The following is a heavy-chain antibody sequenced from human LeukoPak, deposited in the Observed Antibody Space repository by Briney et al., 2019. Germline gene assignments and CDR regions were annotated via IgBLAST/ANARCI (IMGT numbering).Heavy chain of an antibody. D-gene: IGHD4-17*01. CDR3: ARALHDYAVSGY. Sequence: GGSLRLSRAASGFTFSTYPIHWVRQAPGKGLEWVALISYDGSNKYYADSVKGRFTISRDNSKNTLYLQMNSLRAEDTAVYYCARALHDYAVSGYWGQGTLVTVSS. CDR1: GFTFSTYP. V-gene: IGHV3-30-3*01. CDR2: ISYDGSNK. J-gene: IGHJ4*02.